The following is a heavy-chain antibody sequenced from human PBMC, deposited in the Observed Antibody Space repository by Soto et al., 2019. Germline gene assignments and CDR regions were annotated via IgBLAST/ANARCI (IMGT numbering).Heavy chain of an antibody. Sequence: QVQLQESGPGLVKPSQTLSLTCTVSGGSISSGDYYWNWIRQPPGKGLGGIGSIYYSGSTYYSPSLKSRVTISVGTSKNQFSLKLSSVTAADTAVYYCVRGDPGACSSTSCSDAFDLWGRRTMVAVSS. CDR3: VRGDPGACSSTSCSDAFDL. CDR2: IYYSGST. CDR1: GGSISSGDYY. J-gene: IGHJ3*01. V-gene: IGHV4-30-4*01. D-gene: IGHD2-2*01.